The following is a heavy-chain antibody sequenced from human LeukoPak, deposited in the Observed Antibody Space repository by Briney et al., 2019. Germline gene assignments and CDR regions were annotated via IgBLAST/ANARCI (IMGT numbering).Heavy chain of an antibody. J-gene: IGHJ1*01. V-gene: IGHV3-23*01. Sequence: GGSLRLSCAASGFTFSSYAMSWVRQAPGKGLEWVSTIQGSGGSTYYADSVKGRFTISRDNSKNTLYLQMNSLRAEDTAIYYCAKDYTTVLRFLEWSPAEYFQHWGQGTLVTVSS. CDR2: IQGSGGST. CDR1: GFTFSSYA. D-gene: IGHD3-3*01. CDR3: AKDYTTVLRFLEWSPAEYFQH.